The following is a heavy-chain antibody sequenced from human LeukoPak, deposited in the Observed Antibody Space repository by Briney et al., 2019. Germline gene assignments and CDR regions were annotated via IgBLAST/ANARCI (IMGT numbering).Heavy chain of an antibody. CDR1: AFSFSSYA. V-gene: IGHV3-23*01. CDR3: AKAGNIRFDY. D-gene: IGHD2/OR15-2a*01. Sequence: GGSLRLSCAASAFSFSSYAMSWVRQAPGKGLEWVSAISGSGGSTYYADSVKGRFTISRDKSNNTLYLQMNSLRAEDTAVYYCAKAGNIRFDYWGQGTLVTVSS. J-gene: IGHJ4*02. CDR2: ISGSGGST.